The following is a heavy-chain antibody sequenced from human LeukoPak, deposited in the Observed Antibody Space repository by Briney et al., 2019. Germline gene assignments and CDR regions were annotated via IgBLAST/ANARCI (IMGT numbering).Heavy chain of an antibody. CDR3: ARDRGPNDY. J-gene: IGHJ4*02. V-gene: IGHV3-7*01. CDR1: GFTFSSYS. Sequence: SGGSLRLSCAASGFTFSSYSMNWVRQAPGKGLEWVANIKQDGSEKYYVDSVKGRFTISRDNAKNSLYLQMNSLRAEDTAVYYCARDRGPNDYWGQGTLVTVSS. CDR2: IKQDGSEK.